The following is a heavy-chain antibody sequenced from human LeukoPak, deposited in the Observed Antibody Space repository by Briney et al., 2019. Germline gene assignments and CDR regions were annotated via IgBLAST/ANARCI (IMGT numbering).Heavy chain of an antibody. CDR1: GFTFSSYA. Sequence: GGSLRLSCAASGFTFSSYAMSWVRQAPGQGLEWVSAISGSGGSTYYAESVKGRFTISRDNSKNTLYLQMNSLRAEDTAVYYCAHSSSWDYYFDYWGQGTLVTVSS. CDR3: AHSSSWDYYFDY. D-gene: IGHD6-13*01. J-gene: IGHJ4*02. CDR2: ISGSGGST. V-gene: IGHV3-23*01.